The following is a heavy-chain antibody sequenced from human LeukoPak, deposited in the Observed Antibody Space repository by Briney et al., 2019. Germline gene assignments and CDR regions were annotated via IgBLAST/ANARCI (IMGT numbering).Heavy chain of an antibody. D-gene: IGHD2-8*01. CDR1: GGICINYA. Sequence: ASVKVSCEASGGICINYASYWVRQAPGQELEWMGRIIRGLGISNSAQKFQGRVTITADKSTSTTYMALSSLRSEDTAVYYCASARQRHCTNGVCPSLTDSWGQGTLVTVSS. V-gene: IGHV1-69*04. J-gene: IGHJ4*02. CDR2: IIRGLGIS. CDR3: ASARQRHCTNGVCPSLTDS.